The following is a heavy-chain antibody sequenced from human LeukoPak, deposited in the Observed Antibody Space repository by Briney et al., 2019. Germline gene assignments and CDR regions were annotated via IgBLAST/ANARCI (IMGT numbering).Heavy chain of an antibody. D-gene: IGHD3-22*01. V-gene: IGHV7-4-1*02. Sequence: ASVTVSCKAPGYTFTRYAMNWVRQAPGQGLEWMGWINTNSGKPTYAQGFTGRFVFSLDTSVSTAYLQISSLKAGDTAVYYCARYYYDSSGNGNYLDYWGQGTLVTVSS. J-gene: IGHJ4*02. CDR3: ARYYYDSSGNGNYLDY. CDR2: INTNSGKP. CDR1: GYTFTRYA.